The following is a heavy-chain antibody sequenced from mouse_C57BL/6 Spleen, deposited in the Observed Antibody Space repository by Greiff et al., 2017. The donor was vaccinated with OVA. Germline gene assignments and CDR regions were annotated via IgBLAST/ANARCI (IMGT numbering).Heavy chain of an antibody. D-gene: IGHD1-1*01. V-gene: IGHV5-17*01. CDR3: ARDPLRDAMDY. CDR1: GFTFSDYG. J-gene: IGHJ4*01. Sequence: EVKLMESGGGLVKPGGSLKLSCAASGFTFSDYGMHWVRQAPEKGLEWVAYISSGSSTIYYADTVKGRFTISRDNAKNTLFLQMTSLRSEDTAMYYCARDPLRDAMDYWGQGTSVTVSS. CDR2: ISSGSSTI.